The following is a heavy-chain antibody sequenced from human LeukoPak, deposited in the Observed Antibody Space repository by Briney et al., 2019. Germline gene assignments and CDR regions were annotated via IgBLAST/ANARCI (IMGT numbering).Heavy chain of an antibody. V-gene: IGHV4-30-4*08. D-gene: IGHD4-11*01. CDR1: GGSISSGDYY. Sequence: SETLSLTCTVSGGSISSGDYYWSWIRQPPGKGLEWIGYIYHSGSTYYNPSLKSRVTISVDTSKNQFSLKLSSVTAADTAVYYCARVGGHSNSHYYYYMDVWGKGTTVTVSS. CDR2: IYHSGST. CDR3: ARVGGHSNSHYYYYMDV. J-gene: IGHJ6*03.